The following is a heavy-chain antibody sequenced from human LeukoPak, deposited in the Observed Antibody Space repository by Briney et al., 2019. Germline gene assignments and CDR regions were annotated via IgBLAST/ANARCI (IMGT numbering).Heavy chain of an antibody. V-gene: IGHV3-48*03. D-gene: IGHD1-1*01. CDR2: ISSSGSTI. CDR1: GFTFSSYE. Sequence: PGGSLRPSCAASGFTFSSYEMNWVRQAPGKGRDWVSYISSSGSTIYYADSVKGRFTISRDNAKTSLYLQMTSLRAEDSAFYYCARKGYRGAFDIWGQGTMVTVSS. CDR3: ARKGYRGAFDI. J-gene: IGHJ3*02.